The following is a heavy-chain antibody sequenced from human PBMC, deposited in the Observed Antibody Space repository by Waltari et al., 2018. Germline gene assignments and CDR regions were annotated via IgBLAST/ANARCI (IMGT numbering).Heavy chain of an antibody. D-gene: IGHD6-13*01. J-gene: IGHJ4*02. Sequence: EVQLVESGGGLVQPGGSLRLSCVASGFTFSSYAMSWVRQAPGKGLEWVSAISGSGGSTYFADSVKGRFTISRDNSKNTLYLQMNSLRAEDTAVYYCAAHPYSSSWYYPFDYWGQGTLVTVSS. CDR1: GFTFSSYA. CDR2: ISGSGGST. CDR3: AAHPYSSSWYYPFDY. V-gene: IGHV3-23*04.